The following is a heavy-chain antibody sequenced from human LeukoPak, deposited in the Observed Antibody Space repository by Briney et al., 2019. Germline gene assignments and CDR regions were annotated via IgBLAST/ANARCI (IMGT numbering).Heavy chain of an antibody. CDR3: ARHCSYDSGGYQDDFDI. J-gene: IGHJ3*02. CDR2: IHNSGRT. CDR1: GGSISTYY. D-gene: IGHD3-22*01. V-gene: IGHV4-59*08. Sequence: PSETLSLTCTLSGGSISTYYWSWIRQPPGKGLEWLAYIHNSGRTNYNPSLKSRLTISLDTSKKQFSLNVRSVTAADTAVYYCARHCSYDSGGYQDDFDIWGQGTMVTVSS.